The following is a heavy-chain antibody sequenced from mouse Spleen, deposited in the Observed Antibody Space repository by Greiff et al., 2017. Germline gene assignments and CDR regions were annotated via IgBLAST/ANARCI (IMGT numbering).Heavy chain of an antibody. J-gene: IGHJ2*01. V-gene: IGHV1-82*01. CDR3: ARSYYYGSTT. CDR1: GYAFSSSW. Sequence: VKLQESGPELVKPGASVKISCKASGYAFSSSWMNWVKQRPGKGLEWIGRIYPGDGDTNYNGKFKGKATLTADKSSSTAYMQLSSLTSEDSAVYFCARSYYYGSTTWGQGTTLTVSS. CDR2: IYPGDGDT. D-gene: IGHD1-1*01.